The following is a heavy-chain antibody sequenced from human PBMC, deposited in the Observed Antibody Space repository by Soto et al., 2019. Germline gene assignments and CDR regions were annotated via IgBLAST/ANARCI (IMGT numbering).Heavy chain of an antibody. D-gene: IGHD2-15*01. Sequence: PGGSLRLSCVASGFTFSSFEMNWIRQAPGKGPEWIAVINPSGSTTYYADSVKGRFTLSRDDSKNTLYLQMNSLRAEDTAIYYCAKDGGGSCYIGCWFDPWGQETLVTVSS. CDR2: INPSGSTT. CDR3: AKDGGGSCYIGCWFDP. CDR1: GFTFSSFE. J-gene: IGHJ5*02. V-gene: IGHV3-23*01.